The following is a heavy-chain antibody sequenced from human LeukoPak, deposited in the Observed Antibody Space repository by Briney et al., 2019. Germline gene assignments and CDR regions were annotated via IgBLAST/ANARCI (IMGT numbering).Heavy chain of an antibody. CDR2: IYYSGST. CDR3: ARDRGTVTRSYWYFDL. J-gene: IGHJ2*01. D-gene: IGHD4-17*01. Sequence: PSETLSLTCTVSGGSISSYYWSWIRQPPGKGLEWIGYIYYSGSTNYNPSLKSRITISVDTSKNQFSLKLSSVTAADTAVYYCARDRGTVTRSYWYFDLWGRGTLVTVSS. V-gene: IGHV4-59*01. CDR1: GGSISSYY.